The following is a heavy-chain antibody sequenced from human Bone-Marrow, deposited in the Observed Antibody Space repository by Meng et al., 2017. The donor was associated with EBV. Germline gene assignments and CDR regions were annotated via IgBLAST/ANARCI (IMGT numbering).Heavy chain of an antibody. CDR1: GGTFSSDA. V-gene: IGHV1-69*01. J-gene: IGHJ4*02. Sequence: QVQLGQSGAEGKKPGSSVKVACKTSGGTFSSDAVSWVRQAPGQGLEWLGGLIPMSGAPNYAQKFQGRVTITADESTSTHYMDLSSLSSEDTAVYYCASESGRGYTPDYWGQGTLVTVSS. D-gene: IGHD3-10*01. CDR3: ASESGRGYTPDY. CDR2: LIPMSGAP.